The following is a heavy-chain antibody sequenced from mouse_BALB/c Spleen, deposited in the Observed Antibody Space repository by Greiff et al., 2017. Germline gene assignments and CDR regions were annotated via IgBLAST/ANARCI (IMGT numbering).Heavy chain of an antibody. D-gene: IGHD1-1*01. CDR3: ARDRIYYYGSSYERNAMDY. CDR1: GYSITSDYA. V-gene: IGHV3-2*02. J-gene: IGHJ4*01. CDR2: ISYSGST. Sequence: EVQLQESGPGLVKPSQSLSLTCTVTGYSITSDYAWNWIRQFPGNKLEWMGYISYSGSTSYNPSLKSRISITRDTSKNQFFLQLNSVTTEDTATYYCARDRIYYYGSSYERNAMDYWGQGTSVTVSS.